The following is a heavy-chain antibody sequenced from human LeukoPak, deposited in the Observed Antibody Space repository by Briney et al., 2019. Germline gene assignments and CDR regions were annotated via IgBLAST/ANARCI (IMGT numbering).Heavy chain of an antibody. J-gene: IGHJ1*01. CDR2: INPNSGGT. V-gene: IGHV1-2*04. CDR1: GYTFTSYG. Sequence: GASVKVSCKASGYTFTSYGISWVRQAPGQGLEWMGWINPNSGGTNYAQKFQGWVTMTRDTSISTAYMELSRLRSDDTAVYYCATGDSSSWYLYFQHWGQGTLVTVSS. CDR3: ATGDSSSWYLYFQH. D-gene: IGHD6-13*01.